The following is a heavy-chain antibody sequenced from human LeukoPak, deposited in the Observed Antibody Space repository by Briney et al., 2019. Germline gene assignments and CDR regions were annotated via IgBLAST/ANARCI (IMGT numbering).Heavy chain of an antibody. D-gene: IGHD2-2*01. V-gene: IGHV4-4*07. J-gene: IGHJ5*02. CDR2: VYGGGST. Sequence: SETLSLTCTISGGSTSNLYWSWIRQSAGKGLEYIGRVYGGGSTNYNPSLESRVTMSMDTSKNQFSLKLTSVTAADPAVYYCVKEFCPPPICYPGGGWFDPWGQGTLVPVPS. CDR3: VKEFCPPPICYPGGGWFDP. CDR1: GGSTSNLY.